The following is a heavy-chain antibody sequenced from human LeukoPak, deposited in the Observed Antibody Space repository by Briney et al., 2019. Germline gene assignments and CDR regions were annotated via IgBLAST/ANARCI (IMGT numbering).Heavy chain of an antibody. CDR2: INPNSGGT. CDR3: ASRPDLASRSSGWYAMGY. CDR1: GYTFTDFY. J-gene: IGHJ4*02. D-gene: IGHD6-19*01. Sequence: GASVKVSCKASGYTFTDFYMHWVRQAPGQGLEWMGWINPNSGGTSYAQKFQGRVTITSDTSINTAYMELSRLRSDDKAVYYCASRPDLASRSSGWYAMGYWGQGTLVTVS. V-gene: IGHV1-2*02.